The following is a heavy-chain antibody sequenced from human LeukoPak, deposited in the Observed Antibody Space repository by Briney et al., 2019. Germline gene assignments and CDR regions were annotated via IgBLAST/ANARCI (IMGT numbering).Heavy chain of an antibody. CDR1: GGSISSYY. CDR3: ARVGSRTGYGVYGNYYYYYMDV. J-gene: IGHJ6*03. D-gene: IGHD4-17*01. CDR2: IYYSGST. V-gene: IGHV4-59*01. Sequence: SETLSLTCTVSGGSISSYYWSWIRQPPGKGLEWIGYIYYSGSTNYNPSLKSRVTISVDTSKNQFSLKLSSVTAADTAVYYCARVGSRTGYGVYGNYYYYYMDVWGKGTTVTISS.